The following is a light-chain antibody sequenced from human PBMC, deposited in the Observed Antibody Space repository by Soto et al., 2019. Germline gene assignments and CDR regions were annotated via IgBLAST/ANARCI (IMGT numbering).Light chain of an antibody. Sequence: EVVLTQSPVTLSLSPGERATLSCRASQSFRGLLAWYQQKPGQAPRLLIYDAYNRATGIPPRFSGSGSGTDFTLTISSLEPEDSAVYYCQQRGMWPITFGQGTRLEIK. J-gene: IGKJ5*01. CDR1: QSFRGL. CDR2: DAY. CDR3: QQRGMWPIT. V-gene: IGKV3-11*01.